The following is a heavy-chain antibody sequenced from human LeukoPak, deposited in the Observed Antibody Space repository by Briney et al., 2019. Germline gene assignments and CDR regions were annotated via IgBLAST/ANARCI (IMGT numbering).Heavy chain of an antibody. D-gene: IGHD4-17*01. J-gene: IGHJ4*02. Sequence: PGGSLKLSCAASGFTFSSYGMHWVRQAPGKGLEWEAVIWYDGSNKYYADSVKGRFTISRDNSKNTLYLQMNSLRAEDTAVYYCARGDDYGDYFDYWGQGTLVTVSS. CDR3: ARGDDYGDYFDY. CDR1: GFTFSSYG. V-gene: IGHV3-33*01. CDR2: IWYDGSNK.